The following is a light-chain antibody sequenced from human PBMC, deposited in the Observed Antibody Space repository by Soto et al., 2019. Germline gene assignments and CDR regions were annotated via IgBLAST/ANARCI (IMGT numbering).Light chain of an antibody. Sequence: EIVMTQSPATLSVSPGERATLSCRASQSISNNLAWYQQKPGQAPSLLIYRASTRATGIPARFSGSGSGTEFTLTISSLQSEDSAVYYCQQYNNWPPRTFGQGTKLEIK. CDR2: RAS. CDR3: QQYNNWPPRT. V-gene: IGKV3-15*01. CDR1: QSISNN. J-gene: IGKJ2*01.